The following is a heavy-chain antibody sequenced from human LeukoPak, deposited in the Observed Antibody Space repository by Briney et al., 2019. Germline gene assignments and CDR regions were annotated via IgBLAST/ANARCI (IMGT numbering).Heavy chain of an antibody. CDR2: INHSGST. J-gene: IGHJ4*02. CDR3: ARGYSSSWYLAFDY. V-gene: IGHV4-34*01. Sequence: SETLSLTCAVYGGSFSGYYWSWIRQPPGKGLEWIGEINHSGSTNYNPSLKSRVTISVDTSKNQFSLKLSSVTAADTAVYYCARGYSSSWYLAFDYWGQGTLVTVSS. CDR1: GGSFSGYY. D-gene: IGHD6-13*01.